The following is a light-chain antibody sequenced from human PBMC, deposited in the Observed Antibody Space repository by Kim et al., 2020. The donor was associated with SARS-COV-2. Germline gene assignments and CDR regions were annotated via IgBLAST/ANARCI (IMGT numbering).Light chain of an antibody. CDR1: QSVSGW. Sequence: ASVGDRVSITCRVSQSVSGWLAWYQQKPGRAPKVLIYDAFTLESGVPSRFSGSGSGTEFTLTISSLQPDDFATYYCQQYDNYPWTFGQGTKVDIK. CDR3: QQYDNYPWT. V-gene: IGKV1-5*01. J-gene: IGKJ1*01. CDR2: DAF.